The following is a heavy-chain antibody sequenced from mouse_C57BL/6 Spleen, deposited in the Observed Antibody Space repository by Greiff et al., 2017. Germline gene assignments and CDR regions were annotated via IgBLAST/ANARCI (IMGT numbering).Heavy chain of an antibody. Sequence: VQLQQSGPELVKPGASVKISCKASGYAFSSSWMNWVKQRPGKGLEWIGRIYPGDGDTNYNGKFKGKATLTADKSSSTAYMQLSSLTSEDSAVYFCARNSSGSPYYFDYWGQGTTLTVSS. CDR1: GYAFSSSW. CDR2: IYPGDGDT. CDR3: ARNSSGSPYYFDY. D-gene: IGHD3-2*02. V-gene: IGHV1-82*01. J-gene: IGHJ2*01.